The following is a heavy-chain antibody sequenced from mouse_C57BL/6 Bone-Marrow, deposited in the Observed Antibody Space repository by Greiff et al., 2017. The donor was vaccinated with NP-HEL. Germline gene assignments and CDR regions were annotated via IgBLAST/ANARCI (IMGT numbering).Heavy chain of an antibody. CDR3: ASSHFAY. V-gene: IGHV1-54*01. CDR2: INPGSGGT. Sequence: VKLQQSGAELVRPGTSVKVSCKASGYAFTNYLIEWVKQRPGQGLEWIGVINPGSGGTNYNEKFKGKATLTADKSSSTAYMQLSSLTSEDSAVFFCASSHFAYGAKGLWSLSPQ. J-gene: IGHJ3*01. CDR1: GYAFTNYL.